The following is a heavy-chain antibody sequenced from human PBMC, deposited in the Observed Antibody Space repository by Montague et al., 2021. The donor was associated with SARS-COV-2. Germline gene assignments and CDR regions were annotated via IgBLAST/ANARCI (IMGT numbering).Heavy chain of an antibody. Sequence: SLRLSCAVSGFTSSNAWMSWVRQAPGKGLEWVGRIKSKTDGGTTDYAAPVKGRFTISRDDSKNTLYLQMNSLKTEDTAVYYCTTVWSAYYYYYYMDVWGKGTTVTVSS. CDR1: GFTSSNAW. CDR3: TTVWSAYYYYYYMDV. J-gene: IGHJ6*03. V-gene: IGHV3-15*01. CDR2: IKSKTDGGTT. D-gene: IGHD3-10*01.